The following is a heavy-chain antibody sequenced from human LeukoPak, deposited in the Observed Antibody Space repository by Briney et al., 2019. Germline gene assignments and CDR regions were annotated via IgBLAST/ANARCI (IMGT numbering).Heavy chain of an antibody. CDR3: ARLDYGDYGGFDY. J-gene: IGHJ4*02. CDR1: GGSISSSSYC. D-gene: IGHD4-17*01. Sequence: PSETLSLTCTVSGGSISSSSYCWGWIRQPPGKGLEWIGTIDYSGNTYYNPSLKSRVIISIDTSKNQFSLKVSSVTAADTAVYCCARLDYGDYGGFDYWGQGTLVTVSS. CDR2: IDYSGNT. V-gene: IGHV4-39*01.